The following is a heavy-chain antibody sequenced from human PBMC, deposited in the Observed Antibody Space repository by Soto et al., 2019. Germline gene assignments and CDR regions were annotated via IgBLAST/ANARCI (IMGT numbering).Heavy chain of an antibody. V-gene: IGHV3-23*01. Sequence: HPGGSLRLSCAASGFIFRSYAMTWFRQAPGKGLEWVSSIDGRAGGTHHADSVKGRFTISRDNSKNTLYLQMNSLRAEDTAVYYCAKARGYCSSTSCYYELYYFGMDVWGQGTTVTVSS. J-gene: IGHJ6*02. D-gene: IGHD2-2*01. CDR1: GFIFRSYA. CDR2: IDGRAGGT. CDR3: AKARGYCSSTSCYYELYYFGMDV.